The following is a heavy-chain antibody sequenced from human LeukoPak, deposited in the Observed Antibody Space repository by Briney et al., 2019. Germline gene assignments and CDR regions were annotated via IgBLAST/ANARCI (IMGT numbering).Heavy chain of an antibody. CDR2: INTNTGNP. V-gene: IGHV7-4-1*02. J-gene: IGHJ4*02. CDR3: ARSKSHYDILTGYHYYFDY. Sequence: RASVKVSCKASGGTFSSYAISWVRQAPGQGLEWMGWINTNTGNPTYAQGFTGRFVFSLDTSVSTAYLQISSLKAEDTAVYYCARSKSHYDILTGYHYYFDYWGQGTLVTVSS. D-gene: IGHD3-9*01. CDR1: GGTFSSYA.